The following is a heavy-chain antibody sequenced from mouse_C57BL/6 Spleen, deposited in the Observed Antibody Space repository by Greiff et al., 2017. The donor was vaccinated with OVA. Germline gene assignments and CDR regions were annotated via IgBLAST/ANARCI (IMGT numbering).Heavy chain of an antibody. CDR2: ISDGGSYT. CDR1: GFTFSSYA. D-gene: IGHD1-1*01. Sequence: EVMLVESGGGLVKPGGSLKLSCAASGFTFSSYAMSWVRQTPEKRLEWVATISDGGSYTYYPDNVKGRFTISRDNAKNNLYLQMSHLKSEDTAMYYCARVYYYGSSPRYFEVWGTGTTVTVSS. CDR3: ARVYYYGSSPRYFEV. J-gene: IGHJ1*03. V-gene: IGHV5-4*03.